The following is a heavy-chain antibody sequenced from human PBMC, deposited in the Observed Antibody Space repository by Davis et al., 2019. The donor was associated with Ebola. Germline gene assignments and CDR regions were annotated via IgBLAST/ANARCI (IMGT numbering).Heavy chain of an antibody. CDR2: ISAYNGNT. J-gene: IGHJ5*02. CDR1: GYTFTTYG. Sequence: ASVKVSCKASGYTFTTYGIRWVRQAPGQGLEWMGWISAYNGNTNYAQKLQGRPTMTTDTSTSTAYMELRSLRSDDTAVYYSARDEGTGTTGPWGQGTLVTVSS. CDR3: ARDEGTGTTGP. D-gene: IGHD1-7*01. V-gene: IGHV1-18*01.